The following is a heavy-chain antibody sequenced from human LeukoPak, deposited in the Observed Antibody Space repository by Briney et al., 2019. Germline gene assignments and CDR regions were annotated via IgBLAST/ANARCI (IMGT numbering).Heavy chain of an antibody. CDR3: AKPYYYDSSGYPPLGY. CDR2: ISYDGSNK. Sequence: GGSLRLSCAASGFTFSTYAIHWVRQAPGKGLEWVAVISYDGSNKYYADSVKGRFTISRDNSKNTLYLQMNSLRAEDTAVYYCAKPYYYDSSGYPPLGYWGQGTLVTVSS. V-gene: IGHV3-30-3*02. D-gene: IGHD3-22*01. J-gene: IGHJ4*02. CDR1: GFTFSTYA.